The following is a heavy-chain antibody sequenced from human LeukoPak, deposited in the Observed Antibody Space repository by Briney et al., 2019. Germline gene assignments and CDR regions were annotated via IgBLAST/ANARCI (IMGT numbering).Heavy chain of an antibody. CDR2: IKSKTDGGTT. J-gene: IGHJ6*03. V-gene: IGHV3-15*01. D-gene: IGHD2-8*01. CDR3: TTLMADYYYYYMDV. CDR1: GFTLSNAW. Sequence: GGSLRLSCAASGFTLSNAWMSWVRQAPGKGLEWVGRIKSKTDGGTTDYAAPVKGRFTISRDDSKNTVYLQMNSLKTEDTAVYYCTTLMADYYYYYMDVWGKGTTVTVSS.